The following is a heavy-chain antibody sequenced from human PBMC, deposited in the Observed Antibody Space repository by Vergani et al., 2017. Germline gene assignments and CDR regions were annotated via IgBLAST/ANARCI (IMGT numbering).Heavy chain of an antibody. CDR2: ISFDGTNE. CDR1: GFALNRHA. V-gene: IGHV3-30-3*01. Sequence: QVQLVESGGGVVQPGTSLRLSCVVSGFALNRHAMYWVRQAPGKGLEWVVGISFDGTNEYYPDLVKGRFTISRDIAKNTLYLQVGSRRLEDTGVYHCVRDRGLCAGGRCYTEAWDYWGQGTTVTVS. D-gene: IGHD2-2*02. J-gene: IGHJ4*02. CDR3: VRDRGLCAGGRCYTEAWDY.